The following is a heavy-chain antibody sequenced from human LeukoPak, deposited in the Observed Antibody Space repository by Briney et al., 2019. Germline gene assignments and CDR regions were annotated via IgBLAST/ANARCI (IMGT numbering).Heavy chain of an antibody. CDR3: ARGPSGWYFNFDY. CDR1: GFTFSSYS. V-gene: IGHV3-30*04. J-gene: IGHJ4*02. CDR2: IPYDGSNK. D-gene: IGHD6-19*01. Sequence: GGSLRLSCAASGFTFSSYSMHWVRQAPGKGLEWVAVIPYDGSNKYYADSVKGRFTLSRDNSKNTLYLQMNSLRAEDTAVYYCARGPSGWYFNFDYWGQGTLVTVSS.